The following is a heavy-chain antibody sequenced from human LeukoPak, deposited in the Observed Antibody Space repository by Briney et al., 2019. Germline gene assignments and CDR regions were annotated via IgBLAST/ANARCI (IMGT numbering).Heavy chain of an antibody. V-gene: IGHV3-48*03. CDR3: ARYCAGECYQGMDV. CDR1: GFTPSSYE. CDR2: ISRSGTAT. J-gene: IGHJ6*02. Sequence: GGSLRLSCAASGFTPSSYEMNWVRQAPGKGLEWISYISRSGTATLYADSVKGRFTISRDNAKNSLYLLMNSLGAEDTAVYYCARYCAGECYQGMDVWGHGTTVTVSS. D-gene: IGHD2-21*01.